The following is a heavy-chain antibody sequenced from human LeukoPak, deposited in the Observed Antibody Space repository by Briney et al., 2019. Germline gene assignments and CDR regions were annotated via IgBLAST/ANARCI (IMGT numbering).Heavy chain of an antibody. CDR1: GYTFTGYY. D-gene: IGHD3-10*01. J-gene: IGHJ4*02. V-gene: IGHV1-2*02. CDR3: AREEESDANFDY. Sequence: ASVKVSCKASGYTFTGYYMHWVRQAPGQGLEWMGWINPNSGGTNYAQKFQGRVTMTRDTSISTAYMELSRLRSDGTAVYYCAREEESDANFDYWGQGTLVTVSS. CDR2: INPNSGGT.